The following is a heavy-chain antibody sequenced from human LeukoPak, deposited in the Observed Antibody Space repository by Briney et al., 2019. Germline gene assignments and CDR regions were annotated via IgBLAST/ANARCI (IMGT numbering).Heavy chain of an antibody. Sequence: GGSLRLSCAASGFTFTNYWMSWVRQAPGRGLEWVANIKQDGSEKYYVDSVEGRFTISRDNAKNSLSLQMDSLRGEDTAVYYCVRALGSSSADYWGQGTLVTVSS. D-gene: IGHD6-6*01. CDR2: IKQDGSEK. CDR1: GFTFTNYW. J-gene: IGHJ4*02. CDR3: VRALGSSSADY. V-gene: IGHV3-7*01.